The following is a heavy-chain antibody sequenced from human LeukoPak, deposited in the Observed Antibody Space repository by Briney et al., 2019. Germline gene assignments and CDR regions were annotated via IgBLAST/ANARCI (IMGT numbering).Heavy chain of an antibody. CDR3: ARDAKKGSGYFYL. Sequence: GGSLRLSCAASGFTFSSYWMSWVRQAPGKGLGWVANIKQDGSEKLYVDSVKGRFTISRDNAKNSLYLQMNSLRAEDTAVYYCARDAKKGSGYFYLWGRGTLVTV. V-gene: IGHV3-7*01. CDR2: IKQDGSEK. CDR1: GFTFSSYW. J-gene: IGHJ2*01. D-gene: IGHD6-19*01.